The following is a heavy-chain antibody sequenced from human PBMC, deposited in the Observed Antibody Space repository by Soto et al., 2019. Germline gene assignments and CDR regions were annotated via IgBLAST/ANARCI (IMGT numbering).Heavy chain of an antibody. Sequence: SETLSLTCAVYGGSFSGYYWSWIRQPPGKGLEWIGEINHSGSTNYNPSLKSRVTISVDTSKHQFSLKLSSVTAADTAVYYCASGGYCSGGSCYRAYYYGMDVWGQGTTVTVSS. CDR3: ASGGYCSGGSCYRAYYYGMDV. CDR2: INHSGST. V-gene: IGHV4-34*01. CDR1: GGSFSGYY. D-gene: IGHD2-15*01. J-gene: IGHJ6*02.